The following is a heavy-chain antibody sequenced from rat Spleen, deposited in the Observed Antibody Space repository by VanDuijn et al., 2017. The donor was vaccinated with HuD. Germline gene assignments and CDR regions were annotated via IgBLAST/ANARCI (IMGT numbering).Heavy chain of an antibody. J-gene: IGHJ2*01. Sequence: EVQLAESGGGLVQPGRSLTLSCVASGFTFNDYWMTWIRQSPGKGLEWIASISNTGRNTYYADSVRGRFTISRDNAKSTLYLQMDSLRSEDTATDYGATVQLPFDYWGQGVMVTVSS. CDR1: GFTFNDYW. V-gene: IGHV5-31*01. CDR2: ISNTGRNT. CDR3: ATVQLPFDY. D-gene: IGHD1-5*01.